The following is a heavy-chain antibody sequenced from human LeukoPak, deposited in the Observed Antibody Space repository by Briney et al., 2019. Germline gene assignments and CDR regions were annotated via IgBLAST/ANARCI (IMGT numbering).Heavy chain of an antibody. CDR1: GFSFDDYV. D-gene: IGHD6-13*01. CDR2: ISWDGGST. Sequence: GGSLRLSCAASGFSFDDYVMHWVGQAPGKGLEWVSLISWDGGSTYYADSVKGRFTISRDNSKNSLYLQMNSLRAEDTALYYCAKDIRGSTSWYGLDYWGQGTLVTVSS. V-gene: IGHV3-43D*03. J-gene: IGHJ4*02. CDR3: AKDIRGSTSWYGLDY.